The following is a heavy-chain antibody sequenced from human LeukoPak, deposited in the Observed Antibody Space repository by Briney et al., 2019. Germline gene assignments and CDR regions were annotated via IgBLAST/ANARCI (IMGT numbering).Heavy chain of an antibody. D-gene: IGHD1-26*01. CDR1: GFTFSTYA. Sequence: GGSLRLSCAASGFTFSTYAMSWVRQAPGKGLEWVSTISGNAGSTYYADSVKGRFTISRDNSKNTLYLQMNSLRAEDTAVYYCANDGRLSGSYGDLDYWGQGTLVTVPS. V-gene: IGHV3-23*01. CDR2: ISGNAGST. CDR3: ANDGRLSGSYGDLDY. J-gene: IGHJ4*02.